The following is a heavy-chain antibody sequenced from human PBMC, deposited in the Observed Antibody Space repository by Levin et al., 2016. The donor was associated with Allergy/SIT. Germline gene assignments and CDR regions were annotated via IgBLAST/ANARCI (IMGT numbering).Heavy chain of an antibody. J-gene: IGHJ4*02. D-gene: IGHD2/OR15-2a*01. CDR3: ARESDETTSFDY. V-gene: IGHV1-2*05. CDR1: GYTFTGYY. Sequence: ASVKVSCKASGYTFTGYYMHWVRQAPGQGLEWMGRINPNSGGTNYAQKFQGRVTMTRDTSIGTAYMELSRLRSDDTVVYYCARESDETTSFDYWGQGTLVTVSS. CDR2: INPNSGGT.